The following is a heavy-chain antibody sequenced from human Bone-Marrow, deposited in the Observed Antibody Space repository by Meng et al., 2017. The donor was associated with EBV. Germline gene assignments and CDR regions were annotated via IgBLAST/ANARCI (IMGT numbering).Heavy chain of an antibody. D-gene: IGHD6-19*01. CDR3: ARLGAVAGEGDY. V-gene: IGHV4-39*01. CDR1: GGSISSSSYY. Sequence: QRTLPESGQGLVKPSETLSRTCTVSGGSISSSSYYWGWIRQPPGKGLEWIGSIYYSGSTYYNPSLKSRVTISVDTSKNQFSLKLSSVTAADTAVYYCARLGAVAGEGDYWGQGTLVTVSS. J-gene: IGHJ4*02. CDR2: IYYSGST.